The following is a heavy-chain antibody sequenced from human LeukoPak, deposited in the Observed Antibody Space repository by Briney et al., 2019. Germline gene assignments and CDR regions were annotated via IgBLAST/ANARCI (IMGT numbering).Heavy chain of an antibody. CDR3: ARVPGIAAAGAFDY. Sequence: ASVKVSCKASGGTFSSYGISWVRQAPGQGLEWMGWISAYNGNTNYAQKLQGRVTMTTDTSTGTAYMELRSLRSDDTAVYYCARVPGIAAAGAFDYWGQGTLVTVSS. CDR1: GGTFSSYG. V-gene: IGHV1-18*01. J-gene: IGHJ4*02. CDR2: ISAYNGNT. D-gene: IGHD6-13*01.